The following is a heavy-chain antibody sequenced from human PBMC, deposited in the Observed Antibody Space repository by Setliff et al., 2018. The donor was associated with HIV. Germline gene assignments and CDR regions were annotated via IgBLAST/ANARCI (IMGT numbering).Heavy chain of an antibody. D-gene: IGHD3-16*01. CDR1: GFTFNNAW. Sequence: GGSLRLSCAASGFTFNNAWMSWVRQAPGKGLEWVSVIYGGGTTHYADSVKGRFTISRDNSKNTVYLQMNSLRVEDTAVYYCARRTAEGDFDYWGQGTLVTVSS. V-gene: IGHV3-66*02. CDR2: IYGGGTT. J-gene: IGHJ4*02. CDR3: ARRTAEGDFDY.